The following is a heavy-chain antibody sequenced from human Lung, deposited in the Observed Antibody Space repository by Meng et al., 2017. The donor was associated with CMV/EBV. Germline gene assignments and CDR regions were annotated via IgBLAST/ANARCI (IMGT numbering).Heavy chain of an antibody. J-gene: IGHJ4*02. CDR3: ARGQFDH. V-gene: IGHV3-30-3*01. CDR2: ISYDGTNK. Sequence: GESLKISCAASGFSFSSYAIHRVRQAPGKGLEWVAVISYDGTNKYYADSVKGRFTISRDNSKNTLYLQMNSLRAEDKAVCYCARGQFDHWGQGTLVTISS. CDR1: GFSFSSYA.